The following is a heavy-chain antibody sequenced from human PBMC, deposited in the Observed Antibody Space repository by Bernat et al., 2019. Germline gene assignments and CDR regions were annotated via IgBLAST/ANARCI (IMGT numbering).Heavy chain of an antibody. J-gene: IGHJ4*02. CDR1: GFTFGSYG. V-gene: IGHV3-30*18. D-gene: IGHD2-15*01. Sequence: VQLVESGGGVVQPGGSLRLSCAASGFTFGSYGIHWVRQAPGKGLEWVAGISYDGSHKYYADSVKGRFTISRDNSKGTLYLQMDSLRAEDTAVYYCAKVASRYCSGGSCSSGYFDYWGQGNLVTISA. CDR3: AKVASRYCSGGSCSSGYFDY. CDR2: ISYDGSHK.